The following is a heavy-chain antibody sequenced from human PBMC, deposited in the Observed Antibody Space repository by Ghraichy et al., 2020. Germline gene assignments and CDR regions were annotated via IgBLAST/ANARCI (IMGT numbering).Heavy chain of an antibody. D-gene: IGHD3-3*01. CDR1: GFTFSSYW. Sequence: LSLTCAASGFTFSSYWMSWVRQAPGKGLEWVANIKQHGSETYYVDSVKGRFIISRDDAKNSLYLQMNSLRAEDTAMYYCARDYGSNDFWSGYYANWGQGTLVTVSS. CDR2: IKQHGSET. V-gene: IGHV3-7*03. J-gene: IGHJ4*02. CDR3: ARDYGSNDFWSGYYAN.